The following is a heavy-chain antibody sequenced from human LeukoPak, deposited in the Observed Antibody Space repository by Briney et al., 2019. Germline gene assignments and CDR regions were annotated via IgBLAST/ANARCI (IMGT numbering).Heavy chain of an antibody. V-gene: IGHV5-10-1*01. J-gene: IGHJ4*02. D-gene: IGHD5-18*01. Sequence: GESLKISCKGSGYSFTSYWISWVRQMPGKGLEWMGRIDPSDSYTNYSPSFQGHVTISADKSISTAYLQWSSLKASDTAMYYCARHKGTAMAPFDYWGQGTLVTVSS. CDR3: ARHKGTAMAPFDY. CDR2: IDPSDSYT. CDR1: GYSFTSYW.